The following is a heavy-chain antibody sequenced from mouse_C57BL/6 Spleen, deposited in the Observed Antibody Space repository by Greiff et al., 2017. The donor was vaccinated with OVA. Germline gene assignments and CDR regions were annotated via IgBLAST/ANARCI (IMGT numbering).Heavy chain of an antibody. J-gene: IGHJ4*01. CDR1: GFTFSSYA. CDR3: AREGDYYSAMDY. Sequence: EVQLVESGGGLVKPGGSLKLSCAASGFTFSSYAMSWVRQTPEKRLEWVATISDGGSYTYYPDNVKGRFTISRDNAKNNLYLQMSHLKSEDTAMYYCAREGDYYSAMDYWGQGTSVTVSS. V-gene: IGHV5-4*01. CDR2: ISDGGSYT.